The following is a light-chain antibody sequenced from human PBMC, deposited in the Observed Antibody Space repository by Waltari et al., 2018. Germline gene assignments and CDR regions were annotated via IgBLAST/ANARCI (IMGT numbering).Light chain of an antibody. V-gene: IGKV1-33*01. J-gene: IGKJ3*01. CDR1: QDISNY. CDR3: QQYDNLPRRT. Sequence: DIQMTQSPSSLSASVGDRVTITCQASQDISNYLNWDQQKPGKAPKLLIYDASNLETGVPSRFSGSGSGTDFTFTISSLQPEDIATYYCQQYDNLPRRTFGPGTKVDIK. CDR2: DAS.